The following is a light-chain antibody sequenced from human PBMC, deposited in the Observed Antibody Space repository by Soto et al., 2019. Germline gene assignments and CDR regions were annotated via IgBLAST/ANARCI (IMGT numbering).Light chain of an antibody. CDR1: SSDIGGFYY. CDR2: QVS. CDR3: SSYAGSSNV. J-gene: IGLJ1*01. V-gene: IGLV2-8*01. Sequence: QSVLTQPASVSGSPGQSITISCTGTSSDIGGFYYVSWYQHHPGKDPKLRIYQVSNRPSGVPDRFSGSKSGNTASLTVSGLQAEDEADYYCSSYAGSSNVFGTGTKLTVL.